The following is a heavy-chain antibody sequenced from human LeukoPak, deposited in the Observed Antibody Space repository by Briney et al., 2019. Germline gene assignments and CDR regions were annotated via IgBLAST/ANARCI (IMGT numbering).Heavy chain of an antibody. Sequence: GGSLRLSCAASGFTFSSYSMNWVRQATGKGLEWVSSISGSSSYILYADSVKGRFTISRDNAKNSLYLQLNSLRAEDTAVYYCARDRVGGTTASTFEYWGQGTLVTVSS. J-gene: IGHJ4*02. CDR1: GFTFSSYS. D-gene: IGHD1-26*01. CDR2: ISGSSSYI. CDR3: ARDRVGGTTASTFEY. V-gene: IGHV3-21*01.